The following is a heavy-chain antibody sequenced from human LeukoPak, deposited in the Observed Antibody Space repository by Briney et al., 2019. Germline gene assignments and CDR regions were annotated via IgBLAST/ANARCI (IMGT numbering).Heavy chain of an antibody. V-gene: IGHV3-33*06. CDR3: AKDQYIGEWFDP. J-gene: IGHJ5*02. Sequence: GGSLRLSCAASGFTFSSYGMHWVRQAPGKGLEWVAVIWYDGSNKYYADSAKGRFTISRDNSKNTLYLQMNSLRAEDTAVYYCAKDQYIGEWFDPWGQGTLVTVSS. D-gene: IGHD3-10*01. CDR2: IWYDGSNK. CDR1: GFTFSSYG.